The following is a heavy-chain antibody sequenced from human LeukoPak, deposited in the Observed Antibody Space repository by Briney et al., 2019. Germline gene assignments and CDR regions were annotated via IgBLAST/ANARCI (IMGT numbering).Heavy chain of an antibody. V-gene: IGHV3-7*03. D-gene: IGHD3-10*01. Sequence: HPGGSLRLSCAASGFTFSSYWMSWVRQAPGKGLEWVANIKQDGSEKYYVDSVKGRFTISRDNAKNSLYLQMNSLRAEDTAVYFCAKDFISMVRGLIGTKYFQDWGQGTMVTVSS. J-gene: IGHJ1*01. CDR3: AKDFISMVRGLIGTKYFQD. CDR2: IKQDGSEK. CDR1: GFTFSSYW.